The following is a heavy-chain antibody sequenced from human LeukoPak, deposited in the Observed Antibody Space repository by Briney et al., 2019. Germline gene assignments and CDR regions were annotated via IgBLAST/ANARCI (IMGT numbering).Heavy chain of an antibody. J-gene: IGHJ6*01. Sequence: GGSLRLSCAASGFSFNSYGMHWVRQAPGKGLEWVAVISYDGSNKYYADSVKGRFTISRDNSKNTLYLQMNSLRAEDTAVYYCAKAVYRGYDDYYGMDVWGQGTTVTVSS. V-gene: IGHV3-30*18. CDR3: AKAVYRGYDDYYGMDV. CDR2: ISYDGSNK. D-gene: IGHD5-12*01. CDR1: GFSFNSYG.